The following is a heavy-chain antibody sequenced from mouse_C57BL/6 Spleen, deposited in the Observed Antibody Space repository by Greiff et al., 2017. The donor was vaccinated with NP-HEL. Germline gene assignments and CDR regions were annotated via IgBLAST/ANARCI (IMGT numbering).Heavy chain of an antibody. CDR1: GYTFTDYY. D-gene: IGHD2-4*01. J-gene: IGHJ3*01. CDR3: ARGGNDYDVGFAY. V-gene: IGHV1-76*01. Sequence: QVQLQQSGAELVRPGASVKLSCKASGYTFTDYYINWVKQRPGQGLEWIARIYPGSGNTYYNEKFKGKATLTAEKSSSTAYMQLSSLTSEDSAVYFCARGGNDYDVGFAYWGQGTLVTVSA. CDR2: IYPGSGNT.